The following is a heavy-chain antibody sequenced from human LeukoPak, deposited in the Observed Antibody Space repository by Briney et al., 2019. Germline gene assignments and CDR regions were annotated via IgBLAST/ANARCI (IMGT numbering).Heavy chain of an antibody. CDR1: GYIFTDYY. D-gene: IGHD6-13*01. Sequence: GASVKVSCKASGYIFTDYYIHWVRQAPGQGLEWLGRINPDSGASNYVLKFLGRVTMTRDTSINTAYMELTRLTSDDTAVYYCARDWSGRHCTGYRCQSFDYWGQGTLVTVSS. V-gene: IGHV1-2*06. CDR2: INPDSGAS. J-gene: IGHJ4*02. CDR3: ARDWSGRHCTGYRCQSFDY.